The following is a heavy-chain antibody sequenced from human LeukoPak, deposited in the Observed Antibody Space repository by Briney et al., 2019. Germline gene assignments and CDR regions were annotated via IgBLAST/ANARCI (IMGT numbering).Heavy chain of an antibody. CDR2: IYHSGRT. V-gene: IGHV4-4*02. Sequence: PSETLSLTCGVSGDSISSNKWWNWVRQPPGKGLEWIGEIYHSGRTNFNPSLKSRVTISVDKSKNQFSLRLTSVTAADTAVYYCARAFGYSSSWYRVYYYYYYMDVWGKGTTVTVSS. CDR3: ARAFGYSSSWYRVYYYYYYMDV. J-gene: IGHJ6*03. D-gene: IGHD6-13*01. CDR1: GDSISSNKW.